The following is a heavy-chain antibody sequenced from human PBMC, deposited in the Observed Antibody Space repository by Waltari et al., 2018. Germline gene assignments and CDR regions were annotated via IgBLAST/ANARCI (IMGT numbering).Heavy chain of an antibody. J-gene: IGHJ4*02. D-gene: IGHD3-22*01. CDR1: GGSFSGYY. Sequence: QVQLQQWGAGLLKPSETLSLTCAVYGGSFSGYYWSWIRQPPGQGLEWIGEINHSGSTNYNPSLKSRVTISVDTSKNQFSLKLSSVTAADTAVYYCARSPPFKTFTYYYDSRGRQGPFFDYWGQGTLVTVSS. V-gene: IGHV4-34*01. CDR3: ARSPPFKTFTYYYDSRGRQGPFFDY. CDR2: INHSGST.